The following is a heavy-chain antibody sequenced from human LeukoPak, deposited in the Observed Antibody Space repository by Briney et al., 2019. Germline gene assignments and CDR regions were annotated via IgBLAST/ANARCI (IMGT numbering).Heavy chain of an antibody. J-gene: IGHJ4*02. D-gene: IGHD5-24*01. V-gene: IGHV3-9*01. Sequence: GGSLRLSCAASGFTFDDYAMHWVRQAPGKGLEWVSGINWNSDNIGYADSVKGRFTISRDNAKNSLYLQMSSLRAEDTAVYYCARVGEKAFHLWPEIDYWGQGTLVTVS. CDR3: ARVGEKAFHLWPEIDY. CDR2: INWNSDNI. CDR1: GFTFDDYA.